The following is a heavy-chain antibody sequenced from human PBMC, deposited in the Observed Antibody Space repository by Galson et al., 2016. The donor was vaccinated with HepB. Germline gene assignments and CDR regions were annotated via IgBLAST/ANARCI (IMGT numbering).Heavy chain of an antibody. D-gene: IGHD3-10*01. CDR2: INPNSGGT. J-gene: IGHJ6*02. Sequence: SVKVSCKASGYSFTGYYMHWVRQAPGQGLEWMGWINPNSGGTNSAQKFQGRVTMTRDTSISTAYMELSRLRSDDTAVYYCARDRLWIGELSNYYYGMDVWGQGTTVTVSS. CDR3: ARDRLWIGELSNYYYGMDV. V-gene: IGHV1-2*02. CDR1: GYSFTGYY.